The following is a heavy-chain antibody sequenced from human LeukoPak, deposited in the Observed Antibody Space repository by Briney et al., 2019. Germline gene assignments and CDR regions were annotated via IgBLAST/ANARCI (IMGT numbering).Heavy chain of an antibody. J-gene: IGHJ4*02. Sequence: GGSLRLSCAASGFTVSSNYMSWVRQAPGKGLEWVSVIYSGGSTYYADSVKGRFTISRDNSKNTLYLQMNSLRAEDTAVYYCAKKTYAGYSSTSGYFDYWGQGTLVTVSS. CDR1: GFTVSSNY. CDR3: AKKTYAGYSSTSGYFDY. V-gene: IGHV3-53*01. CDR2: IYSGGST. D-gene: IGHD6-13*01.